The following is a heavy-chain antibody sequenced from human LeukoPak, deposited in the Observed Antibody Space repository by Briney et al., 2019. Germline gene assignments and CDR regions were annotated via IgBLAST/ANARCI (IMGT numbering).Heavy chain of an antibody. CDR1: GFTFSSYD. D-gene: IGHD5-18*01. V-gene: IGHV3-13*01. CDR2: IGTAGDT. Sequence: PGGSLRLSCAASGFTFSSYDMHWVRQATGKGLEWVSAIGTAGDTYYADSVKGRFTISRDNSKNTLYLQMNSLRAEDTAVYYCARSLDTAMVDYWGQGTLVTVSS. CDR3: ARSLDTAMVDY. J-gene: IGHJ4*02.